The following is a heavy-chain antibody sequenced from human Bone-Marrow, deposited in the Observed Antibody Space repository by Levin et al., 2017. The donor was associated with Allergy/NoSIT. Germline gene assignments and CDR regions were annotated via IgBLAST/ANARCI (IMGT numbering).Heavy chain of an antibody. CDR2: ISWNSGSI. Sequence: GGSLRLSCAASGFTFDDYAMHWVRQAPGKGLEWVSGISWNSGSIGYADSVKGRFTISRDNAKNSLYLQMNSLRAEDTALYYCAKGNDILTGNLIDYWGQGTLVTVSS. CDR1: GFTFDDYA. V-gene: IGHV3-9*01. D-gene: IGHD3-9*01. CDR3: AKGNDILTGNLIDY. J-gene: IGHJ4*02.